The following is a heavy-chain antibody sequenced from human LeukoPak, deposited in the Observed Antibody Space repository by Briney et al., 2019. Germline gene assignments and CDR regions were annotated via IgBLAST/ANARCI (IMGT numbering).Heavy chain of an antibody. CDR1: GGSISSSSYY. Sequence: SETLSLTCTVSGGSISSSSYYWGWIGQPPGKGLEWIGSIYYSGSTYYNPSLKSRVTISVDTSKNQFSLKLSSVTAADTAVYNCARQGELIRRKGDFDYWGQGTLVTVSS. CDR2: IYYSGST. V-gene: IGHV4-39*01. D-gene: IGHD1-1*01. J-gene: IGHJ4*02. CDR3: ARQGELIRRKGDFDY.